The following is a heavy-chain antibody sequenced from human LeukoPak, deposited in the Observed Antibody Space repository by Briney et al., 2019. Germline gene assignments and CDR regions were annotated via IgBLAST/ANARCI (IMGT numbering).Heavy chain of an antibody. Sequence: SETLSLTCAVYGGSFSGYYWSWIRQPPGKGLEWIGEINHSGSTNYNPSLKSRITISVDTSKKQFSLKLSSVTAADTAVYYCVTYYFDSSGPKKNYWGQGTLVTVSS. D-gene: IGHD3-22*01. CDR3: VTYYFDSSGPKKNY. CDR2: INHSGST. J-gene: IGHJ4*02. CDR1: GGSFSGYY. V-gene: IGHV4-34*01.